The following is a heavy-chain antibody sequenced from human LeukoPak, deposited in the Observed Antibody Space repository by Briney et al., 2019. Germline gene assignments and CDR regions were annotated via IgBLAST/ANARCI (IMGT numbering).Heavy chain of an antibody. CDR1: GGSISSGGYY. J-gene: IGHJ4*02. V-gene: IGHV4-61*08. CDR2: IYYSGST. D-gene: IGHD3-16*01. Sequence: SQTLSLTCTVSGGSISSGGYYWSWIRQPPGKGLEWIGYIYYSGSTNYNPSLKSRVTISVDTSKNQFSLKLSSVTAADTAVYYCARGLGVVSDYWGQGTLVTVSS. CDR3: ARGLGVVSDY.